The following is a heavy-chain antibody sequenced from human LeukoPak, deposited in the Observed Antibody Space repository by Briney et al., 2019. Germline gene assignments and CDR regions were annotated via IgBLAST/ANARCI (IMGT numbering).Heavy chain of an antibody. J-gene: IGHJ6*03. CDR3: ARGGGSSWYYYYYMDV. D-gene: IGHD6-13*01. CDR1: GYTFTSYG. Sequence: GASVKVSCKASGYTFTSYGISWVRQAPGQGLEWMGWMNPNSGNTGYAQKFQGRVTMTRNTSISTAYMELSSLRSEDTAVYYCARGGGSSWYYYYYMDVWGKGTTVTVSS. CDR2: MNPNSGNT. V-gene: IGHV1-8*02.